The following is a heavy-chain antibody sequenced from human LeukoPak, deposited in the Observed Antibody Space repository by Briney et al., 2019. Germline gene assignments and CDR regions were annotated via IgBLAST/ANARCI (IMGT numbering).Heavy chain of an antibody. J-gene: IGHJ5*02. Sequence: PSETLSLTCTVSGYSISSGYYWGWIRQPPGKGLEWIGSIYHSGSTYYNPSLKSRVTISADTSKNQFSLKLSSVTAADTAVYYCARGYDSSGYYYGGRAIPHWFDPWGQGTLVTVSS. CDR3: ARGYDSSGYYYGGRAIPHWFDP. CDR1: GYSISSGYY. D-gene: IGHD3-22*01. CDR2: IYHSGST. V-gene: IGHV4-38-2*02.